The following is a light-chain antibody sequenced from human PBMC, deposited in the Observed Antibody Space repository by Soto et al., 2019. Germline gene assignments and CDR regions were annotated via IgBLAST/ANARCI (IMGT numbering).Light chain of an antibody. Sequence: DIQLTQSPSSLSAFVGDSITITCRASLSISTYVNWYQQKPGKAPQLLIYGASSLQSGVPSRFSGSGSGTDFTLIISSLQPEDFATYYCQHGFSIPLTFGGGTKVEIK. V-gene: IGKV1-39*01. J-gene: IGKJ4*01. CDR1: LSISTY. CDR2: GAS. CDR3: QHGFSIPLT.